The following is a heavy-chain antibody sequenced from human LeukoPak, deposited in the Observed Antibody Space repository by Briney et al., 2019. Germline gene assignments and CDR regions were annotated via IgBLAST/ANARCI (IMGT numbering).Heavy chain of an antibody. V-gene: IGHV3-30*02. D-gene: IGHD1-26*01. CDR1: GFTFSSYD. CDR2: IRYDGSDK. Sequence: PSGGSLRLSCAASGFTFSSYDMHWVRQAPGKGLEWVAFIRYDGSDKYYADSVKGRFTISRDNSKNTLYLQMNSLRAEDTAVYYCASQTPDSGSYPVFDYWGQGTLVTVSS. CDR3: ASQTPDSGSYPVFDY. J-gene: IGHJ4*02.